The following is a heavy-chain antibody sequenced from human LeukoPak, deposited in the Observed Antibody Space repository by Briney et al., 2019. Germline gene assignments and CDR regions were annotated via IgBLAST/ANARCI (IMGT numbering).Heavy chain of an antibody. D-gene: IGHD6-13*01. J-gene: IGHJ4*02. V-gene: IGHV3-23*01. CDR1: PLTFISYA. CDR2: ISGSGGST. CDR3: AKYVYSSSWSSFDY. Sequence: GGSLRLSCAAGPLTFISYAMSWVRQAPGKGLEWVSAISGSGGSTFYADSVKGRFTISRDNSKNTLYLQLNSLIGYETAVYYCAKYVYSSSWSSFDYWGQGTLVTVSS.